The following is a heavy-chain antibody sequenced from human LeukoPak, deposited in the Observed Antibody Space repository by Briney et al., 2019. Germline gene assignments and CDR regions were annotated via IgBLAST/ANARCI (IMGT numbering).Heavy chain of an antibody. J-gene: IGHJ4*02. CDR2: IYYSGST. D-gene: IGHD6-19*01. V-gene: IGHV4-59*01. Sequence: SETLSLTCTVSGGSISSYYWSWIRQPPGKGLEWIGYIYYSGSTNYNPSLKSRVTISVDTSKNQFSLKLSSVTAADTAVYYCARSYSSGWADYWGQGTLVTVSS. CDR1: GGSISSYY. CDR3: ARSYSSGWADY.